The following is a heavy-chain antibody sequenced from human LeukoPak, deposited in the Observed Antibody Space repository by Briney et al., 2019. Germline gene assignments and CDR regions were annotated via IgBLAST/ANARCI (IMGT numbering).Heavy chain of an antibody. CDR1: GYTFTSYD. J-gene: IGHJ4*02. V-gene: IGHV1-2*04. D-gene: IGHD6-19*01. CDR3: ARSIAVAGNLTFDY. Sequence: ASVKVSCKASGYTFTSYDINWVRQATGQGLEWMGWMNPNSGGTNYAQKFQGWVTMTRDTSISTAYMELSRLRSDDTAVYYCARSIAVAGNLTFDYWGQGTLVTVSS. CDR2: MNPNSGGT.